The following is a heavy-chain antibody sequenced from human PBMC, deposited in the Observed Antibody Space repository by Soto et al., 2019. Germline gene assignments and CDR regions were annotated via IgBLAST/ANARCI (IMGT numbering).Heavy chain of an antibody. V-gene: IGHV3-33*01. CDR3: ASEASGYSSGPFDY. CDR2: IWYDGSNK. J-gene: IGHJ4*02. D-gene: IGHD6-19*01. Sequence: QVQLVESGGGVVQPGRSLRLSCAASGFTFSSYGMHWVRQAPGKGLEWVAVIWYDGSNKYYADSVKGRFTISRDNSKNTLYLQMNSLRAEDTAVYYCASEASGYSSGPFDYWGQGTLVTVSS. CDR1: GFTFSSYG.